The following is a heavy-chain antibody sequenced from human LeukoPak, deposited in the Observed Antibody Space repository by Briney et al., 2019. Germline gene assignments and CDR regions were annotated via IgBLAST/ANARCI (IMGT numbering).Heavy chain of an antibody. J-gene: IGHJ4*02. Sequence: PGGSLRLSCAASGFMFSNSGMHWVRQAPGKGLEWVAVISYNGSDKYYADSVKGRFTISRDNSKNMLYLQMNSLRADDTAVYYCAREKDNWNVAGYWGQGTLVTVSS. CDR1: GFMFSNSG. D-gene: IGHD1-20*01. CDR3: AREKDNWNVAGY. CDR2: ISYNGSDK. V-gene: IGHV3-30*03.